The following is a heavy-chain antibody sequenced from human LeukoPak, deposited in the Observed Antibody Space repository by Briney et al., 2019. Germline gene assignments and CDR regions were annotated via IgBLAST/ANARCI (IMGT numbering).Heavy chain of an antibody. D-gene: IGHD3-16*01. CDR3: RFGELSTGDAFDI. V-gene: IGHV1-69*02. CDR1: GGTFSSYS. Sequence: ASEKVSCKASGGTFSSYSIRWVRQDPGQGLEWMGRIIPILGIANYAQKLQGRVTITADKSTSTAYMELSSLRSEVTAVYYCRFGELSTGDAFDIWGQGTMVTVSS. CDR2: IIPILGIA. J-gene: IGHJ3*02.